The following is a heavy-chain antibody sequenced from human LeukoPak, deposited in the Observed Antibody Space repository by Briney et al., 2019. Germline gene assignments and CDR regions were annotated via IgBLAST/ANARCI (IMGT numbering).Heavy chain of an antibody. D-gene: IGHD2-2*01. V-gene: IGHV3-30*18. CDR3: AKDQEPADIVVVPAASDY. Sequence: PGGSLRLSCAASGFNFGSFWMSWVRQAPGKGLEWVAVISYDGSNKYYADSVKGRFTISRDNSKNTLYLQMNSLRAEDTAVYYCAKDQEPADIVVVPAASDYWGQGTLVTVSS. J-gene: IGHJ4*02. CDR1: GFNFGSFW. CDR2: ISYDGSNK.